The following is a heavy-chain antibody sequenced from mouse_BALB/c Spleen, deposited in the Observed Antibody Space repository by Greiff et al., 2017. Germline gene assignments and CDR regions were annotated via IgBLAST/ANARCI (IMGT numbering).Heavy chain of an antibody. CDR2: IDPENGDT. J-gene: IGHJ3*01. CDR3: NALYYGAWFAY. CDR1: GFNITDYY. Sequence: VQLQQSGAELVRSGASVKLSCTASGFNITDYYMHWVKQRPEQGLEWIGWIDPENGDTEYAPKFQGKATMTADTSSNTAYLQLSSLTSEDTAVYYCNALYYGAWFAYWGQGTLVTVSA. D-gene: IGHD1-2*01. V-gene: IGHV14-4*02.